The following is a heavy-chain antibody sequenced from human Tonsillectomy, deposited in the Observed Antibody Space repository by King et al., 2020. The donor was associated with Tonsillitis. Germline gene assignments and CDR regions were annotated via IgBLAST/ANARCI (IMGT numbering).Heavy chain of an antibody. Sequence: VQLQESGPGLLKPSETLSLTCTVSGGSISSDYWSWTRLTPGRGLAWIGDIYYSGNTKYNPSLKSRVTISADSSKNQFSLKLSSVTAADTAVYYCARSELLGTTTFDYWGQGTLVTVSS. CDR2: IYYSGNT. V-gene: IGHV4-59*13. J-gene: IGHJ4*02. CDR1: GGSISSDY. D-gene: IGHD1-26*01. CDR3: ARSELLGTTTFDY.